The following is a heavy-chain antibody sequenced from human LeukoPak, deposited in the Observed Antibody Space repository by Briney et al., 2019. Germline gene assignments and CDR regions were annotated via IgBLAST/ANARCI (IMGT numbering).Heavy chain of an antibody. D-gene: IGHD3-22*01. Sequence: ASVKVSCKASGYTFTGYYMYWVRQAPGQGLEWVGWINPNSGGTNYAQKFQGRVTMTRDTSISTAYMELSRLGSDDTAVYYCARGPHYYDPPDYWGQGTLVTVSS. CDR2: INPNSGGT. CDR1: GYTFTGYY. J-gene: IGHJ4*02. CDR3: ARGPHYYDPPDY. V-gene: IGHV1-2*02.